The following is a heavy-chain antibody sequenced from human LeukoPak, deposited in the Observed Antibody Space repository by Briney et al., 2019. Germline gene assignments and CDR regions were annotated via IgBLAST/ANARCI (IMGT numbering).Heavy chain of an antibody. CDR2: IYTSGST. CDR1: GGSISSYY. J-gene: IGHJ5*02. D-gene: IGHD2-2*01. CDR3: ARGGDFVVVPAAKTVGFDP. V-gene: IGHV4-4*07. Sequence: ASETLSLTCTVSGGSISSYYWSWIRQPAGKGLEWIGRIYTSGSTNYNPSLKSRVTMSVDTSKNQFSLKLSSVTAADTAVYYCARGGDFVVVPAAKTVGFDPWGQGTLVTVSS.